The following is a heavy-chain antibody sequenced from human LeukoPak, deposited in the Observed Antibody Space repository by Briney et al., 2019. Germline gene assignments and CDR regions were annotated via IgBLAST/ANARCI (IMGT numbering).Heavy chain of an antibody. J-gene: IGHJ4*02. D-gene: IGHD2-2*01. V-gene: IGHV1-18*01. CDR3: ARDHRGYCSSTSCLDFDY. Sequence: ASVKVSCKASGYTFTSYGISWVRQAPGQGLEWMGWISAYNGNTNYAQKLQGRVTMTTDTSTSTAYMELRSLRSDDTAVYYCARDHRGYCSSTSCLDFDYWGQGTLVTVSS. CDR2: ISAYNGNT. CDR1: GYTFTSYG.